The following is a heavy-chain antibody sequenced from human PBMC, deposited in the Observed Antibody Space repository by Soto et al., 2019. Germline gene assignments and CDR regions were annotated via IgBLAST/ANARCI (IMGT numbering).Heavy chain of an antibody. CDR2: INHSGST. V-gene: IGHV4-34*01. J-gene: IGHJ4*02. Sequence: QVQLQQWGAGLLKPSETLSLTCAVYGGSFSGYYWSWIRQPPGKGLEWIGEINHSGSTNYNPSLKSRVTISVDTSKNPFSLKLSSVTAADTAVYYCATRTTGTTSSLGYWGQGTLVTVSS. CDR3: ATRTTGTTSSLGY. D-gene: IGHD1-1*01. CDR1: GGSFSGYY.